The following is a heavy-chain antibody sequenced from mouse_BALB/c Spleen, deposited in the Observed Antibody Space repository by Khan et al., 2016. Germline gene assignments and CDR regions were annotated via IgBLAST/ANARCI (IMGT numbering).Heavy chain of an antibody. CDR3: VRELGFAY. J-gene: IGHJ3*01. CDR2: IRSKSNNYAT. D-gene: IGHD4-1*01. CDR1: GFTFNTNA. Sequence: EMQLVETGGGLVQPKGSLKLSCAASGFTFNTNAMNWVRQAPGKGLEWVARIRSKSNNYATYYADSVKDRFTISRDDSQSMLYLQMNNLKTEDTSMYYCVRELGFAYWGQGPLVTVSA. V-gene: IGHV10S3*01.